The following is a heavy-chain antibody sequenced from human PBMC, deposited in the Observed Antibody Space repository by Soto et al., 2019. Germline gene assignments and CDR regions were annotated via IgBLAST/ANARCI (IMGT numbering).Heavy chain of an antibody. V-gene: IGHV4-59*01. CDR3: ALRSMAVVPEY. CDR1: DDSISSYY. D-gene: IGHD3-22*01. J-gene: IGHJ4*02. Sequence: QVQLQESGPGLVKPSETLSLTCAVSDDSISSYYCMWIRQPPGKGLESIGYLYYGRSANYNPSLKSRVTLSGDPSTNQCSLTLSSMTAADTAVYYCALRSMAVVPEYWGQGTLVTVSS. CDR2: LYYGRSA.